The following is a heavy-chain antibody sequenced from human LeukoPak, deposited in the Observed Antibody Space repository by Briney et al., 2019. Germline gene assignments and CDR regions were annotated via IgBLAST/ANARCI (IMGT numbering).Heavy chain of an antibody. CDR1: GGSISTYY. CDR2: IYYSGST. D-gene: IGHD3-10*01. Sequence: SETLSLTCTVSGGSISTYYWSWIRQPPGKGLEWIGYIYYSGSTNYNPSLKSRVTISVDTSKNQFSLKLSSVTAADTAVYYCARAGFGELVDYWGQGTLVTVSS. V-gene: IGHV4-59*01. CDR3: ARAGFGELVDY. J-gene: IGHJ4*02.